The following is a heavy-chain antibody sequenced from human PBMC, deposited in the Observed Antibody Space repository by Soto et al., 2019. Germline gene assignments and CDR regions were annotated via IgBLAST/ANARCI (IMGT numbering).Heavy chain of an antibody. D-gene: IGHD6-19*01. J-gene: IGHJ6*02. V-gene: IGHV1-18*04. CDR2: ISAYNGDT. Sequence: ASVKVSCKASGYTFTSYGISWVRQAPGQGREWMGWISAYNGDTSSAQSLQGRVTMTTDTSTRTAYMELRSLRSDDTAAYYCARDVAVAGNSYGLEVWGQGTTVTVSS. CDR3: ARDVAVAGNSYGLEV. CDR1: GYTFTSYG.